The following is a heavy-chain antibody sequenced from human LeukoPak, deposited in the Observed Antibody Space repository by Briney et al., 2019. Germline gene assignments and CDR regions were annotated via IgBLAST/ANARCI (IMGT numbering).Heavy chain of an antibody. V-gene: IGHV3-48*03. Sequence: GGSLRLSCAASGFTFSSYEMNWVRQAPGKGLEWISYISASGTLTHYADSVEGRFTISRDNAKNLLYLQMNNLRGEDTAVYYCARDGTPICSSGWVYMDVWGKGTTVTISS. J-gene: IGHJ6*04. CDR2: ISASGTLT. D-gene: IGHD6-25*01. CDR3: ARDGTPICSSGWVYMDV. CDR1: GFTFSSYE.